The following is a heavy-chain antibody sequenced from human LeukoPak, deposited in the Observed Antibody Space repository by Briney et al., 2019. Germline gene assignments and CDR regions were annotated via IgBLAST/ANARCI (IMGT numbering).Heavy chain of an antibody. CDR2: IYYSGST. V-gene: IGHV4-39*01. CDR1: GGSISSSSYY. CDR3: ASEVLYYYGSAQERTMDV. D-gene: IGHD3-10*01. Sequence: PSETLSLTCTVSGGSISSSSYYWGWIRQPPGKGLEWIGSIYYSGSTYYNPSLKSRVTISVDTSKNQFSLKLSSVTAADTAVYYCASEVLYYYGSAQERTMDVWGQGTTVTVSS. J-gene: IGHJ6*02.